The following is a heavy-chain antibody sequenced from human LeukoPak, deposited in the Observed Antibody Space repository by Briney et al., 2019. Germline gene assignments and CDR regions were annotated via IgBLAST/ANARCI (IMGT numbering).Heavy chain of an antibody. CDR2: IFSDEKTA. CDR1: GLMFSASA. D-gene: IGHD5-12*01. J-gene: IGHJ4*02. CDR3: ASPYSGFDGVSMDYY. V-gene: IGHV3-30*04. Sequence: PGGSLRLSCEASGLMFSASAMTWGRQAPGKGLEWVAVIFSDEKTARYADSVKGRFTISRDNSKNRLFLQMDSLRPDDTATYYGASPYSGFDGVSMDYYWGQGTMVTVSP.